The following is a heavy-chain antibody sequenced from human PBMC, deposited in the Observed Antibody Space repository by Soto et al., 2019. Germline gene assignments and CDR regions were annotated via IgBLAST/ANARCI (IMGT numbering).Heavy chain of an antibody. J-gene: IGHJ5*02. V-gene: IGHV2-5*01. Sequence: QITLKESGPTLVKPPQTLTLTCTFSGFSLSTSGVGVGWIRQPPGKALEWLALIYWNDDKRYSPSLKSRLTITKDTSKNQVVLTMTNMDPVDTATYYCAHRPLLWFGEWSWFDPWGQGTLVTVSS. CDR2: IYWNDDK. D-gene: IGHD3-10*01. CDR1: GFSLSTSGVG. CDR3: AHRPLLWFGEWSWFDP.